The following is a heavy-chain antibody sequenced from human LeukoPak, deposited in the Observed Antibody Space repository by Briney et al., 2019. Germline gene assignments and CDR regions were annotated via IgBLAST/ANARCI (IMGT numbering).Heavy chain of an antibody. J-gene: IGHJ4*02. Sequence: ASVKVSCKASGYTFPRYYMHWVRQAPGQGLEWMGVINPSGGSTNYAQKFQGRVTMTRDTSISTAYMELSRLRSDDTAVYYCARGQQWLEAFEHWGQGTLVTVSS. CDR1: GYTFPRYY. V-gene: IGHV1-2*02. CDR2: INPSGGST. D-gene: IGHD6-19*01. CDR3: ARGQQWLEAFEH.